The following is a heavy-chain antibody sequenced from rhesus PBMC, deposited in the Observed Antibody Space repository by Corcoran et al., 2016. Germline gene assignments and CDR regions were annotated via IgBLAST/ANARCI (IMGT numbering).Heavy chain of an antibody. J-gene: IGHJ4*01. V-gene: IGHV4-80*01. CDR3: ARYGQYLDWLLYYFDY. D-gene: IGHD3-3*01. Sequence: QLQLQESGPGLVKPSETLSLTRAVSGGSFSRYWWSWIRQPPGTGLEWVGEINGNSGSTNYNPSLKSRVTISKDASKNQFSLKLSSVTAADTAVYYCARYGQYLDWLLYYFDYWGQGVLVTVSS. CDR1: GGSFSRYW. CDR2: INGNSGST.